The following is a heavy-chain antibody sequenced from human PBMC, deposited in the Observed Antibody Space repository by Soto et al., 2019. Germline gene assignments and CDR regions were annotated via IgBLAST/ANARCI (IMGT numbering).Heavy chain of an antibody. J-gene: IGHJ2*01. V-gene: IGHV3-53*01. CDR1: GFTVSSNY. CDR2: IYSGGST. Sequence: GGSLRLSCAASGFTVSSNYMSWVRQAPGKGLEWVSVIYSGGSTYYADSVKGRFTISRDNSKNTLYLQMNSLRAEDTAVYYCARSRRDGYNLNRYWYFDLWGRGPLVTVS. CDR3: ARSRRDGYNLNRYWYFDL. D-gene: IGHD5-12*01.